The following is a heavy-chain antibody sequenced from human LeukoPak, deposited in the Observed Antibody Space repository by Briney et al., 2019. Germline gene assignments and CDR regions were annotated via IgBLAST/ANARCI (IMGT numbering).Heavy chain of an antibody. J-gene: IGHJ5*02. CDR1: GFTFSSYS. V-gene: IGHV3-48*04. CDR2: ISSSSSTI. Sequence: GGSLRLSCAASGFTFSSYSMNWVRQAPGKGLEWVSYISSSSSTIYYADSVKGRFTISRDNAKNSLYLQMNSLRAEDTAVYYCARDEDSSGYPNWFDPWGQGTLVTVSS. CDR3: ARDEDSSGYPNWFDP. D-gene: IGHD3-22*01.